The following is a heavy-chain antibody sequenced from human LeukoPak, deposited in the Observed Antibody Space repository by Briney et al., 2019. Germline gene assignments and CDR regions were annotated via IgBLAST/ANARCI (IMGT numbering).Heavy chain of an antibody. CDR1: GGSISSSSYY. CDR2: IYYSGST. V-gene: IGHV4-39*07. CDR3: AREVAITMVPSNWFDP. Sequence: SETLSLTCTVSGGSISSSSYYWGWIRQPPGKGLEWIGSIYYSGSTYYNPSLKSRVSISVDTSKNQFSLKLSSVTAADTAVYYCAREVAITMVPSNWFDPWGQGTLVTVSS. J-gene: IGHJ5*02. D-gene: IGHD3-10*01.